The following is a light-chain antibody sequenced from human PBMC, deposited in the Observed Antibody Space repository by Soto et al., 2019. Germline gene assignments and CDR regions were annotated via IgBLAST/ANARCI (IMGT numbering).Light chain of an antibody. J-gene: IGKJ1*01. V-gene: IGKV1-5*03. CDR3: QEYNSYSRGT. Sequence: DIQMTQSPSTLSASVGDRVTITCRASQSISTWLAWYQQKPGKAPKLRIYKASSSESGVPSRFSGSGSGTEFTLTINSLQSDDFATYYCQEYNSYSRGTFGQGTKVDIK. CDR2: KAS. CDR1: QSISTW.